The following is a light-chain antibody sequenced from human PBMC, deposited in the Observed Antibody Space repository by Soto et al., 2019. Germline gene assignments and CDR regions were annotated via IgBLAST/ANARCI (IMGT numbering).Light chain of an antibody. J-gene: IGKJ1*01. CDR1: QSVTSSQ. V-gene: IGKV3-20*01. CDR3: QQYGSSRT. CDR2: GAS. Sequence: EIVLTQSPGTLSLSPGERATLSWRASQSVTSSQLAWYQQKPGQAPRLLIYGASSRVSDIPDRFSGSGSGTDFTLTISRLEPEDFAVYICQQYGSSRTFGQGTKVDIK.